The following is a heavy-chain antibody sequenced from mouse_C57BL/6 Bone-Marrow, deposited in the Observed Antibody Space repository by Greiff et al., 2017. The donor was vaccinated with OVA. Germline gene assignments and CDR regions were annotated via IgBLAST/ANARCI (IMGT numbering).Heavy chain of an antibody. CDR3: ARINYWYFDV. V-gene: IGHV5-17*01. Sequence: EVQGVESGGGLVKPGGSLKLSCAASGFTLSDYGMHWVRQAPEKGLAWVAYISSGSSTIYYADTVKGRFTISRDNAKNTLFLQMTSLRSEDTAMYYCARINYWYFDVWGTGTTVTVSS. CDR1: GFTLSDYG. CDR2: ISSGSSTI. J-gene: IGHJ1*03.